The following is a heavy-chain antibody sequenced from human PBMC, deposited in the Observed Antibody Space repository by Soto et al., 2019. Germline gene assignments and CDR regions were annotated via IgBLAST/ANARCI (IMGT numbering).Heavy chain of an antibody. D-gene: IGHD6-13*01. CDR1: GFTFSSYR. CDR3: ARGRIAAAAPFDY. J-gene: IGHJ4*02. Sequence: EVQLVESGGGLVKPGGSLRLSCAASGFTFSSYRMNWVREAPGKGLEWVSSISSSSSYIYYADSVQGRFTISRDNAKNSQYLQLNSLGAEDTAVYYCARGRIAAAAPFDYWGQGTLVTVSS. V-gene: IGHV3-21*01. CDR2: ISSSSSYI.